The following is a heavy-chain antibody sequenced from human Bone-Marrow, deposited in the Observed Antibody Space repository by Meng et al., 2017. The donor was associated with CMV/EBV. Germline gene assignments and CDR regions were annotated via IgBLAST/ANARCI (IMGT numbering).Heavy chain of an antibody. J-gene: IGHJ4*02. CDR1: GFTFTSSA. D-gene: IGHD3-10*01. Sequence: SVKVSCKASGFTFTSSAVQWVRQARGQRLEWIGWIVVGSGNTNYAQKFQERVTITRDMSTSTAYMELSSLRSEDTAVYYCAAYYYGSGSYHSTSYYVDYWGQGTLVTVSS. CDR3: AAYYYGSGSYHSTSYYVDY. CDR2: IVVGSGNT. V-gene: IGHV1-58*01.